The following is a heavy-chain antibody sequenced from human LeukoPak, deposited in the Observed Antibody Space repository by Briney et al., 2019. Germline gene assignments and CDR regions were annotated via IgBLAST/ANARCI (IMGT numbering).Heavy chain of an antibody. V-gene: IGHV5-51*01. J-gene: IGHJ6*02. CDR2: INSGGSDS. CDR1: GYTFTNYW. Sequence: GESLKISCKGSGYTFTNYWIGWVRQMPGKGLEWMGIINSGGSDSSYSPSFQGQVTISADKSISTAYLQWSSLKASDTAMYYCASPDPKHYDILTGYGYYGMDVWGQGTTVTVSS. CDR3: ASPDPKHYDILTGYGYYGMDV. D-gene: IGHD3-9*01.